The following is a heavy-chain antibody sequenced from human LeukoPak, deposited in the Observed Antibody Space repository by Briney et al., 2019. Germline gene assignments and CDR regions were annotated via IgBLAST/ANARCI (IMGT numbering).Heavy chain of an antibody. CDR1: GGSFSGYY. J-gene: IGHJ4*02. CDR3: ASIQPPSDY. V-gene: IGHV4-34*01. CDR2: INHSGST. D-gene: IGHD5-18*01. Sequence: SETLSLTCAVYGGSFSGYYWSWIRQPPGKGLEWIGEINHSGSTNYNPSLKSRVTISVDTSKNQFSLKLSSVTAADTAVYYCASIQPPSDYWGQGTLVTVSS.